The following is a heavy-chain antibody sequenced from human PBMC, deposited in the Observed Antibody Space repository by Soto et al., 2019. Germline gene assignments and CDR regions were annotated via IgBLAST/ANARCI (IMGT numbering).Heavy chain of an antibody. D-gene: IGHD3-9*01. CDR1: GDPISSGDYL. J-gene: IGHJ6*02. CDR3: ARRTGYYGPYGMDV. Sequence: SETLSLTCNVSGDPISSGDYLWSWIRQPPGKGLEWLGYIDYSGSTHYNPSLRSRITISIDTSKSQFSLKLSSMTAADTAVYHCARRTGYYGPYGMDVWGQGTTVTVSS. CDR2: IDYSGST. V-gene: IGHV4-30-4*01.